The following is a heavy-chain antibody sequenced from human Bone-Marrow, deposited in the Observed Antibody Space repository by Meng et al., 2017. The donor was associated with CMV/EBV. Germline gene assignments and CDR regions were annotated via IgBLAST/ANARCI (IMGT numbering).Heavy chain of an antibody. D-gene: IGHD6-19*01. J-gene: IGHJ6*02. Sequence: GSLKISCAASGFTFSSYGMHWVPQAPGKGLEWVAVIWYDGSNKYYADSVKGRFTISRDNSKNTLYLQMNSLRAEDTAVYYCAKDTVADYYYYYGMDVWGQGTTVTVSS. CDR2: IWYDGSNK. V-gene: IGHV3-33*06. CDR3: AKDTVADYYYYYGMDV. CDR1: GFTFSSYG.